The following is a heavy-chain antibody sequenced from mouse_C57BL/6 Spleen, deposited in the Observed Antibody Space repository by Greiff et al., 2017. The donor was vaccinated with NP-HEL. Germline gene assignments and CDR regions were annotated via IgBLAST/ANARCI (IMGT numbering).Heavy chain of an antibody. D-gene: IGHD1-1*01. Sequence: LQESGAELVRPGASVELSCKASGSPFTASYITWLKQRPGQGLEWFARIYPGSGNTYYNEKCKGKATLTAEKSSSTSYMQLSSLTSEDSAVYFCAREDYYGSSYYFDYWGQGTTLTVSS. CDR1: GSPFTASY. V-gene: IGHV1-76*01. J-gene: IGHJ2*01. CDR2: IYPGSGNT. CDR3: AREDYYGSSYYFDY.